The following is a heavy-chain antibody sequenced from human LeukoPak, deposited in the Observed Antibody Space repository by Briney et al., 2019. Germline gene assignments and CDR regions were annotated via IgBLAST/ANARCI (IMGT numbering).Heavy chain of an antibody. CDR3: ARVRGLLWFGGPYYMDV. CDR1: DYSISGGNF. J-gene: IGHJ6*03. D-gene: IGHD3-10*01. Sequence: SETLSLTCTVSDYSISGGNFWGWIRQPPGKGLEWIGSISHSGSTYYNPSLKSRVTLSVHTSKNQFSLKLSSVTAADTAVYYCARVRGLLWFGGPYYMDVWAKGTTVTVSS. CDR2: ISHSGST. V-gene: IGHV4-38-2*02.